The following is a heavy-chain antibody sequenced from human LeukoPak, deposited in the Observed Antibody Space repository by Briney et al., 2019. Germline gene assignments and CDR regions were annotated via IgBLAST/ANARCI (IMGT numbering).Heavy chain of an antibody. Sequence: GASVKVSCKASGGTFSSYAISWVRQAPGQGLEWMGGIIPIFGTANYAQKFQGRVTITADESTSTAYMELSSLRSEDTAVYYCASWPRYRSSTSCHVTYYYYGMDVWGQGTTVTVSS. CDR2: IIPIFGTA. D-gene: IGHD2-2*01. CDR1: GGTFSSYA. CDR3: ASWPRYRSSTSCHVTYYYYGMDV. J-gene: IGHJ6*02. V-gene: IGHV1-69*13.